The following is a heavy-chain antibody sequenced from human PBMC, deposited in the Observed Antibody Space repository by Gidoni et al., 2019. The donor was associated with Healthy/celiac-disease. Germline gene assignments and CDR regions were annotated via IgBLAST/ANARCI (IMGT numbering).Heavy chain of an antibody. CDR3: ARMDIVLMVYGMDV. CDR1: GGSISSGGYY. D-gene: IGHD2-8*01. V-gene: IGHV4-31*03. CDR2: IYYSGST. J-gene: IGHJ6*02. Sequence: QVQLQESGPGLVKPSQTLSLTCTVSGGSISSGGYYWSWIRQHPGKGLEWIGYIYYSGSTYYNPSLKSRVTISVDTSKNQFSLKLSSVTAADTAVYYCARMDIVLMVYGMDVWGQGTTVTVSS.